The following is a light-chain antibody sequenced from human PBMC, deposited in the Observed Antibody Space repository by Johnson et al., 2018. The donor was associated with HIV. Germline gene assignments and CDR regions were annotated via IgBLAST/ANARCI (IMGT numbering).Light chain of an antibody. V-gene: IGLV1-51*01. CDR2: DNN. J-gene: IGLJ1*01. CDR1: SSYIGNNY. CDR3: GTWDSSLNAYV. Sequence: QSVLTQSPSVSAAPGQKVSISCSGSSSYIGNNYVSSYQQLPGTAPKFLIYDNNKRPSGIPDRFSGSKSGTSATLGITGLQTGDEADYYCGTWDSSLNAYVFGAATKVAVL.